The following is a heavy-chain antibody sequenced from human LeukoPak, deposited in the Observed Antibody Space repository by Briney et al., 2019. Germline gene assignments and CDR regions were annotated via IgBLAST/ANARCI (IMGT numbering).Heavy chain of an antibody. D-gene: IGHD4-23*01. CDR1: GGSFSDYY. CDR2: INDRGTT. Sequence: SETLSLTCAVYGGSFSDYYWNWIRQPLGKGPEWIGEINDRGTTNHNPSLKSRVTILVDTSKNQFSLRLSSVTAADTAVYYCARGFRGNSRGSFDIWGQGTMVTVSS. J-gene: IGHJ3*02. CDR3: ARGFRGNSRGSFDI. V-gene: IGHV4-34*01.